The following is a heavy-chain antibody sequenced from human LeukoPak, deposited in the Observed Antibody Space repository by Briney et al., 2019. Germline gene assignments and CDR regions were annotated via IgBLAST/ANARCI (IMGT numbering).Heavy chain of an antibody. Sequence: SETLSLTCTVSGGSISSSSYYWGWIRQPPGEGLEWIGSIYYSGSTYYNPSLKSRVTISVGTSKNQFSLKLSSVTAADTAVYYCARDPPDIRGYYLDYWGQGTLVTVSS. CDR1: GGSISSSSYY. D-gene: IGHD3-10*01. CDR2: IYYSGST. V-gene: IGHV4-39*07. CDR3: ARDPPDIRGYYLDY. J-gene: IGHJ4*02.